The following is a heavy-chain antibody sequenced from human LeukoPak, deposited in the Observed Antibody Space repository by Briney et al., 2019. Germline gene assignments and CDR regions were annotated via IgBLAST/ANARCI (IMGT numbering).Heavy chain of an antibody. Sequence: PSETLSLTCTVSGGSISSYYWSWIRQPAGKGLEWIGRIYTSGSTNYNPSLKSRVTMSVDTSKNQFSLKLSSVTAADTAVYYCARRPVAGTRVYFQHWGQGTLVTVSS. CDR1: GGSISSYY. CDR2: IYTSGST. V-gene: IGHV4-4*07. D-gene: IGHD6-19*01. CDR3: ARRPVAGTRVYFQH. J-gene: IGHJ1*01.